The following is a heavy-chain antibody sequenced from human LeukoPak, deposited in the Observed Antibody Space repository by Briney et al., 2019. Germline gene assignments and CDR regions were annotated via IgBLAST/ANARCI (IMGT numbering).Heavy chain of an antibody. CDR3: VRGYMSGGDY. CDR2: ISSHGSTQ. CDR1: GFXFSSYG. D-gene: IGHD5-12*01. J-gene: IGHJ4*02. Sequence: GGSLRLSCAASGFXFSSYGIHWVRQAPGKGLEWVAFISSHGSTQYYTDSVKGRFTISRDNSKNTLYLQMNSLRAEDTAVYYCVRGYMSGGDYWGQGTLVTVSS. V-gene: IGHV3-30*03.